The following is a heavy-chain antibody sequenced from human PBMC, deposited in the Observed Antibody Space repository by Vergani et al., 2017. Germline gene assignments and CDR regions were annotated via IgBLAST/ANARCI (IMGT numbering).Heavy chain of an antibody. CDR1: GFTFSSYW. J-gene: IGHJ4*02. D-gene: IGHD7-27*01. Sequence: EVQLVESGGGLVQPGGSLRLSCAASGFTFSSYWMHWVRQVPGKGLVWVSHINSDGSSTSYADSVKGRFTISRDNAKNTLYLQMNSLRAEDTAVYYCARVIRTGNYYFDYWGQGTLVTVSS. CDR2: INSDGSST. CDR3: ARVIRTGNYYFDY. V-gene: IGHV3-74*01.